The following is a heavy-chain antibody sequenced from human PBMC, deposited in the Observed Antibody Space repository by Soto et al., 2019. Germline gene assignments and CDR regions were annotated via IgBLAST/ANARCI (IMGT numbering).Heavy chain of an antibody. J-gene: IGHJ4*02. CDR1: GGSFSGYY. CDR3: ARSGLVGTFFDF. D-gene: IGHD2-21*02. Sequence: EALSLTCGVYGGSFSGYYWSWIRQSPGKGLEWIGEINHSGSSNYNPSLKSRLTISEDTSKNQFSLKLTSVTAADTAVYYCARSGLVGTFFDFWGPGTLVTVSS. CDR2: INHSGSS. V-gene: IGHV4-34*01.